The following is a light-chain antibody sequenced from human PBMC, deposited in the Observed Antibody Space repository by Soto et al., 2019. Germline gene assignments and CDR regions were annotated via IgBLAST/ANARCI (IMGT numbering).Light chain of an antibody. CDR2: GNS. Sequence: QSVLTQPPSVSGAPGQRVTISCTGSSYNIGAGYDVHWYQQLPGTAPKLLIYGNSNRPSGVPDRFSGSKSRTSASLAITGLQAGDEADYYCQSYDSSLSGWVFGGGTKLTVL. J-gene: IGLJ3*02. CDR3: QSYDSSLSGWV. V-gene: IGLV1-40*01. CDR1: SYNIGAGYD.